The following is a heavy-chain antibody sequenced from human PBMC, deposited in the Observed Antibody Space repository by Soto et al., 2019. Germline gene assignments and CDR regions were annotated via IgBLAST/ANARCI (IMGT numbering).Heavy chain of an antibody. J-gene: IGHJ3*02. CDR3: AKILAVDYVRSDAFDI. Sequence: GGSLRLSCAASGFTFSGYAMSWVRQAPGKGLEWVSVISSRGGGTYYADSVKGRFTISRDDSKNTLYLQMNSLRAEDTAVYYYAKILAVDYVRSDAFDIWGPGTMVTVSS. D-gene: IGHD4-17*01. CDR1: GFTFSGYA. CDR2: ISSRGGGT. V-gene: IGHV3-23*01.